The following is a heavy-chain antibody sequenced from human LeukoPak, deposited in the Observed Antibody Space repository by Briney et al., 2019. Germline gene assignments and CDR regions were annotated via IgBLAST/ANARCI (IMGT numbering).Heavy chain of an antibody. CDR3: ARDAEGTTGLDYYYHYGMDV. V-gene: IGHV1-18*01. CDR2: ISANNGDT. Sequence: ASVKVSCKASGYTFTNYGISWVRQAPGQGLEWMGWISANNGDTNYAQKVQGRVTMTTDTSTSAAYMEVRNLRSDDTAVYYCARDAEGTTGLDYYYHYGMDVWGQGTTVTVS. J-gene: IGHJ6*02. CDR1: GYTFTNYG. D-gene: IGHD1-1*01.